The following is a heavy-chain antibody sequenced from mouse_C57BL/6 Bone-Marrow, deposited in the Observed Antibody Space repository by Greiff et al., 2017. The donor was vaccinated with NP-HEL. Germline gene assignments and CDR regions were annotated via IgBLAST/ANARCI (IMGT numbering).Heavy chain of an antibody. CDR3: TTGGMVTTPFAY. D-gene: IGHD2-2*01. Sequence: DVQLQESGAELVRPGASVKLSCTASGFNIKDDYMHWVKQRPEQGLEWIGWIDPENGDTEYASKFQGKATITADTSSNTAYLQLSSLTSEDTAVYYCTTGGMVTTPFAYWGQGTLVTVSA. V-gene: IGHV14-4*01. CDR2: IDPENGDT. J-gene: IGHJ3*01. CDR1: GFNIKDDY.